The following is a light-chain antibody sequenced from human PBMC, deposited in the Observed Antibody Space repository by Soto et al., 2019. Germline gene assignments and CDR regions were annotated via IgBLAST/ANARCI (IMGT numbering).Light chain of an antibody. CDR2: GAS. Sequence: EIVRTQSPATLSVSPGERATLACIASQSLSSSLTGYQQKPGQAPRLLIYGASTRDTGIAARVSGSGSGTEFTLCISRLQSEDFADSYCQQYNKFPRTFGLGTKVESK. V-gene: IGKV3-15*01. CDR1: QSLSSS. CDR3: QQYNKFPRT. J-gene: IGKJ1*01.